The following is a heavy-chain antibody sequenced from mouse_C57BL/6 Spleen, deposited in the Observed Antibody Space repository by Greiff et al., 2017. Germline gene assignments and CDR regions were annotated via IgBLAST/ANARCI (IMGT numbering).Heavy chain of an antibody. CDR1: GYTFTDYE. Sequence: QVQLQQSGAELVRPGASVTLSCKASGYTFTDYEMHWVKQTPVHGLEWIGAIDPETGGTAYNQKFKGKAILTADKSSSTAYMELRSLTSEDSAVYYCTRRGIYGSSYFDYWGQGTTLTVSS. CDR3: TRRGIYGSSYFDY. V-gene: IGHV1-15*01. D-gene: IGHD1-1*01. J-gene: IGHJ2*01. CDR2: IDPETGGT.